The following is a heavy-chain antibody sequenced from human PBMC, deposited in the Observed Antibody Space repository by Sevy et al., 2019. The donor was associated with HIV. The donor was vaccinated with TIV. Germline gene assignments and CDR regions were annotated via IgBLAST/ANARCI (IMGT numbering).Heavy chain of an antibody. CDR3: AGGSEQLVTHYYYYGMDV. D-gene: IGHD6-6*01. V-gene: IGHV1-2*02. J-gene: IGHJ6*02. CDR2: INPNSGGT. Sequence: ASVKVSCKASGYTFTGYYMHWVRQAPGQGLEWMGWINPNSGGTNYAQKFQGRVTMTRDTSISTAYMELSRLRSDDTAAYYCAGGSEQLVTHYYYYGMDVWGQGTTVTVSS. CDR1: GYTFTGYY.